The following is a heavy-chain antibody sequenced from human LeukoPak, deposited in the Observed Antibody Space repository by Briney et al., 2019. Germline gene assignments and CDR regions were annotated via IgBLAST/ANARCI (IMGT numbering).Heavy chain of an antibody. V-gene: IGHV4-39*01. CDR3: ARHLGQPLLYSYFDY. Sequence: PSETLSLTCTVSGGSISSSNYYWGWIRQPPGKGLEWIGSISYSGNTYYNPSLKSRVTISVDTSKNQFSLKLSSVTAADTAVYYCARHLGQPLLYSYFDYWGQGTLVTVSS. J-gene: IGHJ4*02. CDR1: GGSISSSNYY. CDR2: ISYSGNT. D-gene: IGHD2-2*02.